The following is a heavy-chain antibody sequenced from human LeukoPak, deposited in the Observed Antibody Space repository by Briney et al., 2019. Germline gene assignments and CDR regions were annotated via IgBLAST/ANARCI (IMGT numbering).Heavy chain of an antibody. V-gene: IGHV1-46*01. Sequence: GASVKVSCKASGYTFTSYNMHWVRQTPGQGLEWMGIINPSGGSTSYAQRFQGRVTMTRDKPTSTVYMELSSLRSEDTAVYSCARGDGGNGGGVDYWGQGTLVTVSS. J-gene: IGHJ4*02. D-gene: IGHD4-23*01. CDR3: ARGDGGNGGGVDY. CDR2: INPSGGST. CDR1: GYTFTSYN.